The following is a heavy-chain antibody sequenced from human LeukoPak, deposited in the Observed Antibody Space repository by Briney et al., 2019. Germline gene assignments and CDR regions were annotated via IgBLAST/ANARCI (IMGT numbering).Heavy chain of an antibody. CDR1: GFTFSNAW. Sequence: PGGSLRLSCAASGFTFSNAWMTWVRQAPGKGLDWVGGIKSKPDGGTTDYAAPVKGRFTISRDDSKNTLYLQMNSLKTEDTAVYYCATYSSGWYWGQGTLVTVSS. D-gene: IGHD6-19*01. V-gene: IGHV3-15*01. J-gene: IGHJ4*02. CDR2: IKSKPDGGTT. CDR3: ATYSSGWY.